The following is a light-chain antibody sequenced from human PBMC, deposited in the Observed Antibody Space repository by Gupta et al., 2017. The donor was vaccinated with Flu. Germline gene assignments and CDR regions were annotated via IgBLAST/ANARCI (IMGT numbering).Light chain of an antibody. CDR2: QDM. J-gene: IGLJ3*02. V-gene: IGLV3-1*01. Sequence: SGDELRNKFTSWYQQRPGQSPVLVIYQDMKRPPGIPERFSGANSENTATLTISGAQDMDEADYFCQAWDSTSNCVFGGGTKLTVL. CDR3: QAWDSTSNCV. CDR1: ELRNKF.